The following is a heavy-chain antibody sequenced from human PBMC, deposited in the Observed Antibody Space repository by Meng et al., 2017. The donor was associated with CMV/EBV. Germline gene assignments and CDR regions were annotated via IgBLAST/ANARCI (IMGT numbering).Heavy chain of an antibody. Sequence: QVQVVASGSEVKKPWASVKCSCKTSGYTYTSYYTHWVRQAPGQGLEWMGIINPSGGSTSYAQKFQGRVTMTRDTSTSTVYMELSSLRSEDTAVYYCARARSRKGSSYIAAAGPQMDYWGQGTLVTVSS. V-gene: IGHV1-46*01. D-gene: IGHD6-13*01. J-gene: IGHJ4*02. CDR3: ARARSRKGSSYIAAAGPQMDY. CDR1: GYTYTSYY. CDR2: INPSGGST.